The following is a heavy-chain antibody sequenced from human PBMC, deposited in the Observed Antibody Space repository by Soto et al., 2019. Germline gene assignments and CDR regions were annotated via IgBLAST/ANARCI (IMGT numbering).Heavy chain of an antibody. V-gene: IGHV4-59*08. D-gene: IGHD3-10*01. CDR2: FYYTGIT. CDR3: ARHVVELLSFGDRLHLLAY. CDR1: GGSISNYY. J-gene: IGHJ4*01. Sequence: PSETLSLTCTVSGGSISNYYWSWIRQPPGKGLEWIGYFYYTGITNYNPSLKSRISMSVDTSKNQFSLKLSSVTAADTAVYYCARHVVELLSFGDRLHLLAYWGHGTLVTVSS.